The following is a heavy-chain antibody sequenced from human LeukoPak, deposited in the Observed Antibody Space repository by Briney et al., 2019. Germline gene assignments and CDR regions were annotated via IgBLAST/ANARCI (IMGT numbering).Heavy chain of an antibody. CDR2: IIPIFGTA. CDR1: GGTFSSYA. J-gene: IGHJ3*02. D-gene: IGHD2-2*01. V-gene: IGHV1-69*05. Sequence: ASVKVSCKASGGTFSSYAISWVRQAPGQGLEWMGGIIPIFGTANYAQKFQGRVTITTDESTSTAYMELRSLRSDDTAVYYCARVGAVGYQLLPDDAFDIWGQGTMVTVSS. CDR3: ARVGAVGYQLLPDDAFDI.